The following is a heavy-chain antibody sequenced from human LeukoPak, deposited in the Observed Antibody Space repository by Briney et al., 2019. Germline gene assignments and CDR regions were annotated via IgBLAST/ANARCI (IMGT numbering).Heavy chain of an antibody. Sequence: ASVKVSCKASGYTFTSYYMHWVRQAPGQGLEWMGIINPSGGSTSYAQKFQGRVTMTRDTSTSTVYMELSSPRSEDTAVYYCGAAAGNGIDYWGQGTLVTVSS. CDR2: INPSGGST. CDR1: GYTFTSYY. CDR3: GAAAGNGIDY. J-gene: IGHJ4*02. D-gene: IGHD6-13*01. V-gene: IGHV1-46*01.